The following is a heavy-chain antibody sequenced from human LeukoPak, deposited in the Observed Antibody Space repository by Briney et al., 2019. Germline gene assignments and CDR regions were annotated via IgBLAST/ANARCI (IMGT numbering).Heavy chain of an antibody. Sequence: GGSLRPSCAASGFNFRGYAMQWVRQTPGRGLEWLTVIAYDGSDKAYADTVKGRFTVSRDNSKNTLYLQMNSLRVEDTAVYYCARDWNGILDHWGQGTLVTVSS. V-gene: IGHV3-30*04. CDR1: GFNFRGYA. J-gene: IGHJ5*02. CDR3: ARDWNGILDH. D-gene: IGHD1-1*01. CDR2: IAYDGSDK.